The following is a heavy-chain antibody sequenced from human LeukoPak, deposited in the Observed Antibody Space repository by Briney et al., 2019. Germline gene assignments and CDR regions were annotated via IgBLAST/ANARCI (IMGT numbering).Heavy chain of an antibody. CDR3: ARSRTLWGAFDI. V-gene: IGHV3-13*05. CDR1: GFTFSSHD. J-gene: IGHJ3*02. D-gene: IGHD2-21*01. Sequence: GGSLRLSCAASGFTFSSHDMHWVRQTTGKGLEWVSGIGTAGDPYYLDSVKGRFTISIENAKNSLYLQMNSLRAGDTAVYYCARSRTLWGAFDIWGQGTMVTVSS. CDR2: IGTAGDP.